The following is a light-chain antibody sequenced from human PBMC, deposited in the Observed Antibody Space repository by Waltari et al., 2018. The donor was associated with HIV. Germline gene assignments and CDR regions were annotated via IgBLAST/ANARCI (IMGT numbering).Light chain of an antibody. V-gene: IGKV1-5*03. CDR3: QQYYLYPWT. CDR1: QSISNW. Sequence: DIQMTQSLSTLSTSIGDRATITCRASQSISNWLAWYQQKQGKAPKLLIYKASTLEGGVPSRFSGSGSGTEFTLTINSLQPDDFATYFCQQYYLYPWTFGQGAKVEI. CDR2: KAS. J-gene: IGKJ1*01.